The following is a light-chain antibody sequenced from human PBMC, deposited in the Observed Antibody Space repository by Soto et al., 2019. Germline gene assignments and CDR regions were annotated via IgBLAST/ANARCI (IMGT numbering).Light chain of an antibody. Sequence: GDIVTITCRASQSVSNYLQWYQQKSGHAPKLLVYAASSLHSGVPSRFSGSGSGTDFTLTISSLQTEDFATYYCQQSYTSWWTFGQGTKVDIK. CDR2: AAS. V-gene: IGKV1-39*01. CDR3: QQSYTSWWT. CDR1: QSVSNY. J-gene: IGKJ1*01.